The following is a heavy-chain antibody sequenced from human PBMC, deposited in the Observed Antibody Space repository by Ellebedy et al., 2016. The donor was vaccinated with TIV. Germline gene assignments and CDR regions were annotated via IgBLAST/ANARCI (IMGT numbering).Heavy chain of an antibody. D-gene: IGHD6-13*01. J-gene: IGHJ6*02. V-gene: IGHV3-73*01. CDR3: TTGYSSLWD. CDR2: IRSKVNSYAT. CDR1: GFTFSGSA. Sequence: GESLKISXATSGFTFSGSAMHWVRQTSGKGLEWVGRIRSKVNSYATAYAASVKGRFTISRDDSKNTAYLQMNSLKTEDTAVYYCTTGYSSLWDWGQGTTVTVSS.